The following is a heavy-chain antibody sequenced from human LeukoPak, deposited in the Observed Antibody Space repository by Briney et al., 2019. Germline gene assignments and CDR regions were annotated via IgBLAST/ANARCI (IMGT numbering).Heavy chain of an antibody. CDR1: GFTFSSYG. CDR3: AREYSSGPTRSLFDY. J-gene: IGHJ4*02. Sequence: PGGSLRLSCAASGFTFSSYGMHWVRQAPGEGLEWVAVMSYDGSNKYYADSVKGRFTISRDNSKNTLYLQMNSLRAEDTAVYYCAREYSSGPTRSLFDYWGQGTLVTVSS. D-gene: IGHD6-19*01. CDR2: MSYDGSNK. V-gene: IGHV3-33*01.